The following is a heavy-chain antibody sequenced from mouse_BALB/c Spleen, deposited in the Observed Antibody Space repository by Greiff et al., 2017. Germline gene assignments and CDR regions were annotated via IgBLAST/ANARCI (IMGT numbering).Heavy chain of an antibody. V-gene: IGHV5-9-3*01. CDR1: GFTFSSYA. CDR3: ARLELPRGPFDY. Sequence: EVKVVESGGGLVKPGGSLKLSCAASGFTFSSYAMSWVRQTPEKRLEWVATISSGGSYTYYPDSVKGRFTISRDNAKNTLYLQMSSLRSEDTAMYYCARLELPRGPFDYWGQGTTLTVSS. CDR2: ISSGGSYT. D-gene: IGHD1-1*01. J-gene: IGHJ2*01.